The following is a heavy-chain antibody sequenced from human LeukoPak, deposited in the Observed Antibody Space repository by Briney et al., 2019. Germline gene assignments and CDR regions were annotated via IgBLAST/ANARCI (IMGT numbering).Heavy chain of an antibody. CDR3: ARAGATGLPLYYYYGMDV. Sequence: GGSLRLSCAASGFTFSSYGMHWVRQAPGKGLEWVAVIWYDGNNKYYADSVKGRFTISRDNSKNTLYLQMNSLRAEDTAVYYCARAGATGLPLYYYYGMDVWGQGTTVTVSS. J-gene: IGHJ6*02. CDR2: IWYDGNNK. D-gene: IGHD1-26*01. V-gene: IGHV3-33*01. CDR1: GFTFSSYG.